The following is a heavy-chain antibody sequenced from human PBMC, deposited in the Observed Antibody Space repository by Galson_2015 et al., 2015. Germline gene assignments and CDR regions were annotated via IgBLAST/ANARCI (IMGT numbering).Heavy chain of an antibody. V-gene: IGHV1-18*01. CDR1: GYTFTSYG. CDR3: AGSGGGSGSYYSYYYYYMDV. CDR2: ISAYNGNT. J-gene: IGHJ6*03. Sequence: QSGAEVKKPGASVKVSCKASGYTFTSYGISWVRQAPGQGLEWMGWISAYNGNTNYAQNLQGRVTMTTDTSTGTAYMELRSLRSDDTAVYYCAGSGGGSGSYYSYYYYYMDVWGKGTTVTVSS. D-gene: IGHD3-10*01.